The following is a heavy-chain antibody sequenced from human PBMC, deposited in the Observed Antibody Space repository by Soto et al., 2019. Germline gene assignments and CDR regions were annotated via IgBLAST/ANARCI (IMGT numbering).Heavy chain of an antibody. CDR1: GFTFSSYE. V-gene: IGHV3-48*03. J-gene: IGHJ4*02. CDR2: ISSSGSNT. D-gene: IGHD3-22*01. CDR3: ARSYYYDTSSPQYYFDY. Sequence: EVQLMESGGGLVQPGGSLRLSCAASGFTFSSYEMTWVRQAPGKGLEWVSYISSSGSNTYYADSVKGRFTISRDNARNSLYLQMNSLRAEDTAVYYCARSYYYDTSSPQYYFDYWGQGTLVTVSS.